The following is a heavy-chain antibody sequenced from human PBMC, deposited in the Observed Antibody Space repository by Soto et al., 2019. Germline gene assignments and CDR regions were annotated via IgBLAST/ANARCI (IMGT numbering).Heavy chain of an antibody. V-gene: IGHV4-4*07. J-gene: IGHJ5*02. CDR1: GDSVSTFY. Sequence: QVQLQESGPGLVKPSETLSLICTVSGDSVSTFYRTWIRQPAGKGLEWIGRIYSTGSATYNPSLKSRVTMSVDTSMNQVSLKMRSVTAADTAVYYCARGGRTSETDWLDPWGQGILVTVSS. CDR2: IYSTGSA. CDR3: ARGGRTSETDWLDP. D-gene: IGHD3-10*01.